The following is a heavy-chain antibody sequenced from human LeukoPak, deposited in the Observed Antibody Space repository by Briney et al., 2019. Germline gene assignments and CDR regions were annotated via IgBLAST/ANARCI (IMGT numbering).Heavy chain of an antibody. V-gene: IGHV3-11*01. J-gene: IGHJ3*02. CDR2: ISHRVSDV. D-gene: IGHD3-22*01. CDR1: GGSISSSSYY. CDR3: ASHYYDSSGYKAPAGAGYAFDI. Sequence: LSLTCTVSGGSISSSSYYWGWIRQPPGKGLEWISYISHRVSDVQYADSVKGRFTISRDNARNSLYLQMNGLRAEDTAVYYCASHYYDSSGYKAPAGAGYAFDIWGQGTMVTVSS.